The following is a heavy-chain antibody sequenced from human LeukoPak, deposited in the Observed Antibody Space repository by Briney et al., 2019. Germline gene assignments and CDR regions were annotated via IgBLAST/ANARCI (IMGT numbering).Heavy chain of an antibody. CDR3: AKARDILTGYPYFDY. CDR2: ISSSGGST. D-gene: IGHD3-9*01. V-gene: IGHV3-23*01. Sequence: GGSLRLSCAASGFTFSSYAMSWVRRAPGKGLEWVSAISSSGGSTYYADSVKGRFTISRDNAKNTLYLQMNSLRAEDTAVYYCAKARDILTGYPYFDYWGQGTLVTVSS. J-gene: IGHJ4*02. CDR1: GFTFSSYA.